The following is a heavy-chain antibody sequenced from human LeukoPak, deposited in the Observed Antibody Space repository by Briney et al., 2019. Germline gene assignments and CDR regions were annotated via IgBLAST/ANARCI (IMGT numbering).Heavy chain of an antibody. CDR1: GFTFSSYE. J-gene: IGHJ4*02. V-gene: IGHV3-48*03. CDR3: ARVNNGGLSS. D-gene: IGHD3-16*02. CDR2: ISSSGSTI. Sequence: GGSLRLSCAASGFTFSSYEMNWVRQAPGKGLEWVSYISSSGSTIYYADSVKGRFTISRDNAKNSLYLQMNSLRAEDTAVYYCARVNNGGLSSWGQGTLVTVSS.